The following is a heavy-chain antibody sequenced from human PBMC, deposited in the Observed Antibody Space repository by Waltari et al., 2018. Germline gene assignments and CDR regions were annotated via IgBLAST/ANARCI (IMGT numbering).Heavy chain of an antibody. CDR1: GYTFTRFH. V-gene: IGHV1-46*01. J-gene: IGHJ3*01. D-gene: IGHD3-10*01. CDR2: INPRGGST. Sequence: QVQLVQSGAEVKKPGASVKVFCKASGYTFTRFHIHCVRQAPGQGLEWMGVINPRGGSTTYAQKFQDRVTMTSDTSTSTVYMELNSLISEDTAVYYCARALDGSGRYDGIDAFDVWGQGTMVTVSS. CDR3: ARALDGSGRYDGIDAFDV.